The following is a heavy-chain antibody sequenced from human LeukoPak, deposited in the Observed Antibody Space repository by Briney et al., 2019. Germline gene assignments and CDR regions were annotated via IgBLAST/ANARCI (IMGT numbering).Heavy chain of an antibody. Sequence: PGGSLRLSCAASGFILSSYYMHWVRQAPGKGLVWVSYINTDGSRTSYADSVKGRFTISRDNAKNTLYLQLNSLRADDSAVYYCARPKGQLGTAGFNYYHMDVWGKGTTVTVSS. CDR1: GFILSSYY. V-gene: IGHV3-74*01. D-gene: IGHD6-13*01. CDR2: INTDGSRT. J-gene: IGHJ6*03. CDR3: ARPKGQLGTAGFNYYHMDV.